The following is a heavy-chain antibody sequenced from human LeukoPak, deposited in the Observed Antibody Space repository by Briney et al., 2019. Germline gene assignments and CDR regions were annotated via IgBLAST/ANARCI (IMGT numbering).Heavy chain of an antibody. V-gene: IGHV1-2*02. J-gene: IGHJ4*02. CDR3: ATEGVYDSSGYYFDF. Sequence: ASVKVSCKASGYTFTGYYIHWLRQAPGQGLEWMGWINPNSGGTHYAQKFQGRVTMTRDTSISTAYMELSRLRSDDTAVYYCATEGVYDSSGYYFDFWGQGTLVTVSS. D-gene: IGHD3-22*01. CDR1: GYTFTGYY. CDR2: INPNSGGT.